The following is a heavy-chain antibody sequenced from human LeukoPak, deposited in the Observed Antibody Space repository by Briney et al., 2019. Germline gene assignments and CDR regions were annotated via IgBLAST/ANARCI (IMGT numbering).Heavy chain of an antibody. D-gene: IGHD6-19*01. J-gene: IGHJ5*01. CDR1: GYTFTSYY. V-gene: IGHV1-46*01. Sequence: GASVKVSCKASGYTFTSYYMHWVRQAPGQRLEWMGIINPSGGSTSYAQKFQGRVTMTRDTSTSTVYMELSSLRSEDTDVYYCARVGSSGWFDYWGQGTLVTVSS. CDR2: INPSGGST. CDR3: ARVGSSGWFDY.